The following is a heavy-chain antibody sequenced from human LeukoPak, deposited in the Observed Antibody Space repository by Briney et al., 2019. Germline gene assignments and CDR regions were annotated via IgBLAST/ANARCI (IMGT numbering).Heavy chain of an antibody. CDR2: ISSSGSTI. D-gene: IGHD2-2*01. Sequence: GGSLRLSCAASGFTFSSYEMNWVRQAPGKGLEWVSYISSSGSTIYYADSVKGRFTISRDNAKNSLYLQMNSLRAEDTAVYYCAREDLHCSSTGCECYYYYGMDVWGQGTTVTVSS. J-gene: IGHJ6*02. CDR3: AREDLHCSSTGCECYYYYGMDV. CDR1: GFTFSSYE. V-gene: IGHV3-48*03.